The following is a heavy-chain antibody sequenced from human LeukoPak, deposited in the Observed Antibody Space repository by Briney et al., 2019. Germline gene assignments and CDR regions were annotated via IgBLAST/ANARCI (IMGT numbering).Heavy chain of an antibody. V-gene: IGHV3-23*01. CDR2: FSGSGGST. CDR1: GFTFSSYA. CDR3: ARDLKLLY. J-gene: IGHJ4*02. Sequence: GGSLRLSCAASGFTFSSYAMSWVRQAPGKGLECISGFSGSGGSTYYADSVKGRFTISRDNSKNTLYLQMNSLRAEDTAVYYCARDLKLLYWGQGTLVTVSS. D-gene: IGHD1-26*01.